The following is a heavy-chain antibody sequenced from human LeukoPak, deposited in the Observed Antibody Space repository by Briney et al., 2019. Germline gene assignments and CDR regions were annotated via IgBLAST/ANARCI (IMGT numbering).Heavy chain of an antibody. CDR2: ISYDGSNK. V-gene: IGHV3-30*04. Sequence: GRSLRLSCAASGFTFSSYAMHWVRQAPGKGLEWVAVISYDGSNKYYADSVKGRFTISRDNSKNTLYLQMNSLRAEDTAVYYCARDDVAHYYDSSGYSLDIWGQGTMVTVSS. CDR1: GFTFSSYA. D-gene: IGHD3-22*01. CDR3: ARDDVAHYYDSSGYSLDI. J-gene: IGHJ3*02.